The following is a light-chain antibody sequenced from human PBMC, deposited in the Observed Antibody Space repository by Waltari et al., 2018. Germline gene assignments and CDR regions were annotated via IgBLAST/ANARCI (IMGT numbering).Light chain of an antibody. V-gene: IGKV1-39*01. Sequence: DIQMTQSPSSLAASVGDRVTITCRASQNIRKFLNWYQQKPGKAPKVLIYAASNLRSGVPSRFSGSGSGTHFILIINSLQPEDFATYYCQQSYSASITFGQGTRLEIK. CDR3: QQSYSASIT. CDR2: AAS. J-gene: IGKJ5*01. CDR1: QNIRKF.